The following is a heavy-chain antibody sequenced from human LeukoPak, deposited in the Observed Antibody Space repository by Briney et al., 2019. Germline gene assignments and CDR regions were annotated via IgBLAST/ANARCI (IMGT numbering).Heavy chain of an antibody. Sequence: PSETLSLTCTVSGGSISSSSYYWGWIRQPPGKGLEWIGSIYYSGSTYYNPSLKSRVTIPVDTSKNQFSLKLSSVTAADTALYYCARSLYGSDSFDIWGQGTMVTVSS. J-gene: IGHJ3*02. CDR2: IYYSGST. CDR1: GGSISSSSYY. D-gene: IGHD3-10*01. V-gene: IGHV4-39*07. CDR3: ARSLYGSDSFDI.